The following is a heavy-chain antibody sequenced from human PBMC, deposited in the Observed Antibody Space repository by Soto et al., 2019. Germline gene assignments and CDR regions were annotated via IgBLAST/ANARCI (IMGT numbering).Heavy chain of an antibody. Sequence: SCKASGGTFSSYAISWVRQAPGQGLEWMGGIIPIFGTANYAQKFQGRVTITADESTSTAYMELSSLRSEDTAVYYCARETGTRVVLPRGYYYYGMDVWGQGTTVTVSS. V-gene: IGHV1-69*01. J-gene: IGHJ6*02. CDR2: IIPIFGTA. CDR1: GGTFSSYA. CDR3: ARETGTRVVLPRGYYYYGMDV. D-gene: IGHD3-3*01.